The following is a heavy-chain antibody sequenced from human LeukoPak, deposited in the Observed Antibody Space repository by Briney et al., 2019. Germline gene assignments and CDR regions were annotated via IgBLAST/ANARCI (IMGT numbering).Heavy chain of an antibody. CDR2: ISSSGSTI. J-gene: IGHJ6*04. V-gene: IGHV3-48*04. CDR3: AELGITMIGGV. D-gene: IGHD3-10*02. CDR1: GFTFSNYN. Sequence: GSLRLSCAVSGFTFSNYNMNWVRQAPGKGLEWVSYISSSGSTIYYADSVKGRFTISRDNAKNSLYLQMNSLRAGDTAVYYCAELGITMIGGVWGKGTTVTISS.